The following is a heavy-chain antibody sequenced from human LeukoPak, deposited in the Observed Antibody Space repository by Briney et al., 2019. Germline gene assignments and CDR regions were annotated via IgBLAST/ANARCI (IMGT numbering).Heavy chain of an antibody. V-gene: IGHV1-18*01. Sequence: ASVKVSFKASGYTFTSYGISWVRQAPGQGLEWMGWISAYNGNTNYAQKLQGRVTVTTDTSTSTAYMELRSLRSDDTAVYYCARVRVVVAASDYWGQGTLVTVSS. CDR2: ISAYNGNT. CDR1: GYTFTSYG. J-gene: IGHJ4*02. D-gene: IGHD2-15*01. CDR3: ARVRVVVAASDY.